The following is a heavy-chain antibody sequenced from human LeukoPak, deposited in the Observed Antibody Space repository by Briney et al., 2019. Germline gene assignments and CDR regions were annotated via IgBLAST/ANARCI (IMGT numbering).Heavy chain of an antibody. Sequence: SETLSLTCTVSGDSISSSSSYWGWIRQPPGEGLEWIGSIYYSGSTYYNTSLKSRVTISVDTSKNQFSLRLNSVTAADTAVYYCAREDAQEGTNAFDIWGQGTMVTVSS. CDR2: IYYSGST. D-gene: IGHD2-2*01. V-gene: IGHV4-39*07. CDR3: AREDAQEGTNAFDI. J-gene: IGHJ3*02. CDR1: GDSISSSSSY.